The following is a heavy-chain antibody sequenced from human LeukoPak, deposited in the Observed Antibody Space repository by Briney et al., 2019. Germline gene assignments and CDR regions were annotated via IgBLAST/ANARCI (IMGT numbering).Heavy chain of an antibody. CDR3: ARAGDYSFDN. D-gene: IGHD4-11*01. V-gene: IGHV1-2*02. CDR1: GYTFTGYY. J-gene: IGHJ4*02. CDR2: INPNSGGT. Sequence: GASVKVSCKASGYTFTGYYMHWVRQAPGQGLEWMGWINPNSGGTNYAQKFQGRVTMTRDTSTSTVYMELSSLRSEDTAVYYCARAGDYSFDNWGQGTLVTVSS.